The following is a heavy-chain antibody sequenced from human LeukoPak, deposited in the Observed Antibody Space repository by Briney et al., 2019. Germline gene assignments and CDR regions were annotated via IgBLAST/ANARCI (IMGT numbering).Heavy chain of an antibody. J-gene: IGHJ4*02. CDR1: GGTFSSYA. CDR3: VKSRRVGANQRGLFDY. CDR2: IIPIFGTA. Sequence: ASVKVSCKASGGTFSSYAISWVRQAPGQGLEWMGGIIPIFGTANYAQKFQGRVTITADESTSTAYMELSSLRSEDMAVYYCVKSRRVGANQRGLFDYWGQGTLVTVSP. D-gene: IGHD1-26*01. V-gene: IGHV1-69*13.